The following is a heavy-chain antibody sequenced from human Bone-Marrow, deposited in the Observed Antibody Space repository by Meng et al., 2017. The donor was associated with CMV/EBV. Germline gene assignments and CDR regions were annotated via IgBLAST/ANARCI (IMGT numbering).Heavy chain of an antibody. V-gene: IGHV4-39*07. Sequence: SETLSLTCTVSGGSISSSSYYSGWIRQPPGKGLEWIGSIYYSGRTYYNPSLKSRVTILVDTSKNQVSLKLSSVTAADTAVYYCARRPHQGVVMPQFDPWGQGTLVTVSS. J-gene: IGHJ5*02. D-gene: IGHD3-3*01. CDR2: IYYSGRT. CDR1: GGSISSSSYY. CDR3: ARRPHQGVVMPQFDP.